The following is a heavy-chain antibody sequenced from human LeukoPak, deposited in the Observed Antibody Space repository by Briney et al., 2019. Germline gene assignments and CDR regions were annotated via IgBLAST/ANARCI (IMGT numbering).Heavy chain of an antibody. CDR3: AKDTRVAVAGEVGY. Sequence: GGSLRLSCAASGFTFSSYAMHWVRQAPGKGLEWVAVISYDGSNKYYADSVKGRFTISRDNSKNTLYLQMNSLRAEDTAVYYCAKDTRVAVAGEVGYWGQGTLVTVSS. D-gene: IGHD6-19*01. J-gene: IGHJ4*02. V-gene: IGHV3-30-3*01. CDR1: GFTFSSYA. CDR2: ISYDGSNK.